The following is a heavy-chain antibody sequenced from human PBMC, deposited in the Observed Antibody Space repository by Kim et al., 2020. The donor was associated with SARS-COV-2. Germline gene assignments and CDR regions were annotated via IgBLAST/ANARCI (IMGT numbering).Heavy chain of an antibody. D-gene: IGHD3-22*01. J-gene: IGHJ6*02. V-gene: IGHV3-43*02. CDR2: ISGDGGST. Sequence: GGSLRLSCAASGFTFDDYAMHWVRQAPGKGLEWVSLISGDGGSTYYADSVKGRFTISRDNSKNSLYLQMNSLRTEDTALYYCAKGSHYYDSRGGYYYYYGMDVWGQGTTVTVSS. CDR1: GFTFDDYA. CDR3: AKGSHYYDSRGGYYYYYGMDV.